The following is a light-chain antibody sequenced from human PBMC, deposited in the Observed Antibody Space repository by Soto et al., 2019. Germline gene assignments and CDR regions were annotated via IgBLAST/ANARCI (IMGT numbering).Light chain of an antibody. V-gene: IGLV1-40*01. CDR3: QSYDSILSGTHVV. Sequence: QSVLTQPPSVSGAPGQRVTISCTGSSSNIGAGYDVHWYQQLPGTAPKLLIYGNSNRPSGVPDRFSGSKSGTSASLAITGLQADDEADYYCQSYDSILSGTHVVFGGRTKLTVL. CDR2: GNS. J-gene: IGLJ2*01. CDR1: SSNIGAGYD.